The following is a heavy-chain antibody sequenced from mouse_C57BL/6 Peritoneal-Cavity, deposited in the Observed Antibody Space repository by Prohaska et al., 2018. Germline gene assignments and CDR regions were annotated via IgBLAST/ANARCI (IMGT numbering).Heavy chain of an antibody. Sequence: EVKLLQSGGGLVQPGGSLKLSCAASGIDFSRYWMSWVRRAPGKGLEWIGEINPDSSTINYAPSLKDKFIISRDNAKNTLYLQMSKVRSEETALYYCARQLGEDAMDYWGQGTSVTVSS. CDR3: ARQLGEDAMDY. V-gene: IGHV4-1*01. CDR2: INPDSSTI. CDR1: GIDFSRYW. D-gene: IGHD4-1*01. J-gene: IGHJ4*01.